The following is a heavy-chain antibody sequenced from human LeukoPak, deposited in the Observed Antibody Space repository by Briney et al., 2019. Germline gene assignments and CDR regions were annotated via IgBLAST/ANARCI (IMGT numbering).Heavy chain of an antibody. J-gene: IGHJ6*02. V-gene: IGHV4-31*03. Sequence: SETLSLTCTVSGGSISSGGYYWSWIRQHPGKGLEWIGYIYYSGSTYYNPSLKSRVTISVDTSKNRFSLKLSSVTAADTAVYYCARDYGSPEYYYGMDVWGQGTTVTVSS. CDR2: IYYSGST. D-gene: IGHD3-10*01. CDR1: GGSISSGGYY. CDR3: ARDYGSPEYYYGMDV.